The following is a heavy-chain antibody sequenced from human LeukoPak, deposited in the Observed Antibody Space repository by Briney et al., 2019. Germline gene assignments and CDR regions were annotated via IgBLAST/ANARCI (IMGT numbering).Heavy chain of an antibody. Sequence: GASVKVSCKASGYSFTEYYMYWVRQAPGQGLEWMGIINPSLGSTSYAQKFQGRVLMTRDMSTSTVYMELSSLTSEDTAVYYCARGPYSSSWYEDYWGQGTLVTVSS. D-gene: IGHD6-13*01. CDR1: GYSFTEYY. V-gene: IGHV1-46*01. CDR3: ARGPYSSSWYEDY. CDR2: INPSLGST. J-gene: IGHJ4*02.